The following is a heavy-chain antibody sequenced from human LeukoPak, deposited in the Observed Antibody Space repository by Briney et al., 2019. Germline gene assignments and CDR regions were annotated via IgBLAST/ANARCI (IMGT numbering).Heavy chain of an antibody. Sequence: GGSLRLSCAASGFTFSSCWMSWVRQAPGKGLEWVATIKPDGSEKNYVDSVKGRFTISRDNSKNTLYLQMNSLRAEDTAVYYCAKDQTPWAPALLEEVIYWGQGTLVTVSS. CDR1: GFTFSSCW. J-gene: IGHJ4*02. CDR3: AKDQTPWAPALLEEVIY. V-gene: IGHV3-7*03. D-gene: IGHD2-15*01. CDR2: IKPDGSEK.